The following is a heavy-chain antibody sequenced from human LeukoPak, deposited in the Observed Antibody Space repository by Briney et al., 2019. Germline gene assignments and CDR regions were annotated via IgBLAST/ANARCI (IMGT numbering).Heavy chain of an antibody. CDR1: GYTFTDYY. CDR2: INPNSGGT. J-gene: IGHJ4*02. D-gene: IGHD6-19*01. CDR3: ARGMSPGPGGSGSPYFDY. Sequence: ASVKVSCKASGYTFTDYYMHWVRQAPGQGLEWMGWINPNSGGTNYAQKFQGWVTMTRDTSISTAYMELSRLRSDDTAVYYCARGMSPGPGGSGSPYFDYWGQGTLVTVSS. V-gene: IGHV1-2*04.